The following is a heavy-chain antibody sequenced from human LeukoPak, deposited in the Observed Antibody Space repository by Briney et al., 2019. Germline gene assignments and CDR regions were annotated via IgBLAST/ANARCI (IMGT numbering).Heavy chain of an antibody. CDR1: GGSISRYY. Sequence: SETLSLTCTVSGGSISRYYWSWIRQPPGKGLEWIVYIHYSGSTNYNPSLKSRVTISMDTSKNQFSLKLTSVTAADTAVYYCARLDGNWNYFDYWGLGTLGTVSS. CDR2: IHYSGST. V-gene: IGHV4-59*08. CDR3: ARLDGNWNYFDY. J-gene: IGHJ4*02. D-gene: IGHD1-20*01.